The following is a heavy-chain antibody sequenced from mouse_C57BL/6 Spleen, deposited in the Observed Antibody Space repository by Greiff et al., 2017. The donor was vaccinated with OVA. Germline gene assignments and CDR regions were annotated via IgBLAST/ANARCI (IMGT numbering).Heavy chain of an antibody. CDR3: ARHGRLYGSSYEGVWFAY. Sequence: VQLQQSGAELVKPGASVKLSCKASGYTFTEYTIHWVKQRSGQGLEWIGWFYPGSGSIKYNEKFKDKATLTADKSSSTVYMEFSRLTSEDSAVYYCARHGRLYGSSYEGVWFAYWGQGTLVTVSA. J-gene: IGHJ3*01. CDR2: FYPGSGSI. CDR1: GYTFTEYT. D-gene: IGHD1-1*01. V-gene: IGHV1-62-2*01.